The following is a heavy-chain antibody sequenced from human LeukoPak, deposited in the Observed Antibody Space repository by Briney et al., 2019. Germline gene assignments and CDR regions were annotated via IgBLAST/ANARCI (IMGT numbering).Heavy chain of an antibody. CDR2: INNDGSIT. D-gene: IGHD6-19*01. V-gene: IGHV3-74*01. Sequence: GSLRLSCSGSGFTLSRYLITLVRQAPGKGLGLVSRINNDGSITNYADSVRGRFTISRDNAKNTLYLQMNSLRAEDTAMYYCARTRSSGWYRRYYFDYWGQGTLVTVSS. J-gene: IGHJ4*02. CDR1: GFTLSRYL. CDR3: ARTRSSGWYRRYYFDY.